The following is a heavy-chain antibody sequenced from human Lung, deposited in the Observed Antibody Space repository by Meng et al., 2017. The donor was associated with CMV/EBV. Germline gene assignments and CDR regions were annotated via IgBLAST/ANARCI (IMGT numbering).Heavy chain of an antibody. CDR3: ARDFSAYSSSSLH. V-gene: IGHV1-18*01. CDR1: GYTFTSYG. J-gene: IGHJ4*02. CDR2: ISAYNGNT. D-gene: IGHD6-13*01. Sequence: ASVXVSXKASGYTFTSYGISWVRQAPGQGLEWMGWISAYNGNTNYAQKLQGRVTMTTDTSTSTAYMELRSLGSDDTAVYYCARDFSAYSSSSLHSGQGTLVTVSS.